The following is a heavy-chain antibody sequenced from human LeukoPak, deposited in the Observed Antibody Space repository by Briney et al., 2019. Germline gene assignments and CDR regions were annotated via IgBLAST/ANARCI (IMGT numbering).Heavy chain of an antibody. CDR2: IRYDGSNK. D-gene: IGHD3-10*01. J-gene: IGHJ4*02. Sequence: GGSLRLSCAASGFTFSSYGMHWVRQAPGKGLEWVAFIRYDGSNKYYADSVKGRFTISRDNSENTLYLQMNSLRAEDTAVYYCAKDWGVAGGMDYWGQGTLVTVSS. CDR1: GFTFSSYG. CDR3: AKDWGVAGGMDY. V-gene: IGHV3-30*02.